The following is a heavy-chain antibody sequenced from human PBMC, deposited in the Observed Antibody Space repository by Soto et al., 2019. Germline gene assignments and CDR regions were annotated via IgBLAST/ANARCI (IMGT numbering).Heavy chain of an antibody. V-gene: IGHV3-48*01. J-gene: IGHJ3*02. Sequence: PGGFLRLSCAASGFTFSSYSMNWVRQAPGKGLEWISYISSSSTTIYYADSMKGRFTISRDNAKNSMYLQMNSLRAEDTAVYYCARLYCRGGSCYSGDAFDIWGQGTMVTVSS. CDR3: ARLYCRGGSCYSGDAFDI. CDR2: ISSSSTTI. D-gene: IGHD2-15*01. CDR1: GFTFSSYS.